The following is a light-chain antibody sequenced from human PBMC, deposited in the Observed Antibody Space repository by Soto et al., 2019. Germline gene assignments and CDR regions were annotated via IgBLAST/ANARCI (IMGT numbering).Light chain of an antibody. Sequence: QSALTQPASVSGSAGQSITISCSGTMRDVGAYNLVSWYQQHPGTAPKLIIYEVRNRPSGISSRFSGSRSGNTASLTISGHPSEDEGDYYHSAYTARSTLVFGGGTKLTVL. CDR2: EVR. CDR1: MRDVGAYNL. J-gene: IGLJ3*02. V-gene: IGLV2-14*01. CDR3: SAYTARSTLV.